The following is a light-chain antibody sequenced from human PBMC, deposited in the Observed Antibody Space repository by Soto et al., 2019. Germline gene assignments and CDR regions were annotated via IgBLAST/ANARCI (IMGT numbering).Light chain of an antibody. Sequence: DIPLTQSPSTLSASAGERVTITCRASQTVNTWLAWYQHKPGKAPKLLIYDASVLETGVPSRFSGFSSGTEFTLTISSLQPDDFATYFCRQYNSYSPEGLTFGGGTKVDIK. V-gene: IGKV1-5*01. CDR1: QTVNTW. CDR2: DAS. J-gene: IGKJ4*01. CDR3: RQYNSYSPEGLT.